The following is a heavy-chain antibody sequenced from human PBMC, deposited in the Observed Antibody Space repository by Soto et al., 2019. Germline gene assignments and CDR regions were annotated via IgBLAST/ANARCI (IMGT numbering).Heavy chain of an antibody. CDR1: VLTFSRYS. J-gene: IGHJ3*02. V-gene: IGHV3-21*01. Sequence: WSLRLSCAASVLTFSRYSMNWVRQAPVKVLEWVSSISSSSSYIYYSDSVKGRFTISRDNAKNSLYLQMNSIRAEDTAVYYCARDSPPSIWGQGTMVTVSS. CDR2: ISSSSSYI. CDR3: ARDSPPSI.